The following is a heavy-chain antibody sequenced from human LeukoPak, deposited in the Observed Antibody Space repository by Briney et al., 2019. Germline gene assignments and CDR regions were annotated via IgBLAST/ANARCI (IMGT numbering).Heavy chain of an antibody. V-gene: IGHV3-23*01. CDR1: GFTFSSYA. D-gene: IGHD6-19*01. J-gene: IGHJ6*03. CDR2: IGGSGGGT. Sequence: GGSLRLSCAASGFTFSSYAMSWVRRAPGKGLEWVSAIGGSGGGTYYADSVKGRFTISRDNSKNTLYLQMNSLRAEDTAVYYCAKRGSGWYEDYYYYMDVWGKGTTVTISS. CDR3: AKRGSGWYEDYYYYMDV.